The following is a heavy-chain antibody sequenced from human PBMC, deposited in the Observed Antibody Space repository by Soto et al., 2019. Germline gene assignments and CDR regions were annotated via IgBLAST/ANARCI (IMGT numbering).Heavy chain of an antibody. CDR1: GFTFSSYG. CDR2: ISYDGSNK. Sequence: QVQLVESGGGVVQPGRSLRLSCAASGFTFSSYGMHWVRQAPGKGLEWVAVISYDGSNKYYADSVKGRFTISRDNSKNKLYLQMNSRRAEDTAVYYCAKGPWRFGGHRYRSYFDYWGQGTLVTVSS. V-gene: IGHV3-30*18. J-gene: IGHJ4*02. D-gene: IGHD3-10*01. CDR3: AKGPWRFGGHRYRSYFDY.